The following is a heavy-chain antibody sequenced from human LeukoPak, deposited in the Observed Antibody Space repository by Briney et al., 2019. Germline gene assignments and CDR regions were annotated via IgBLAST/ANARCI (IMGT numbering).Heavy chain of an antibody. J-gene: IGHJ4*02. CDR2: IYYSGST. V-gene: IGHV4-39*07. D-gene: IGHD3-22*01. CDR3: ARDLDSSGYYFDY. Sequence: SETLSLTCSVSGGSISSSSSYWGWIRQPPGKGLEWIGSIYYSGSTYYNPSLKSRVTISVDTSKNQFSLKLSSVTAADTAVYYCARDLDSSGYYFDYWGQGTLVTVSS. CDR1: GGSISSSSSY.